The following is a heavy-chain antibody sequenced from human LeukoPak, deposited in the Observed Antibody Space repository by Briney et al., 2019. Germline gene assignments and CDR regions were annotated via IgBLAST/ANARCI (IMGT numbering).Heavy chain of an antibody. CDR2: IYTSGST. V-gene: IGHV4-4*07. CDR1: GGSISSYY. CDR3: ARGFPPGSGSRGSHAFDV. Sequence: SETLSLTCTVSGGSISSYYWSWIRQPAGKGLEWIGRIYTSGSTNYNPSLKSRVTMSVDTSKNQFSLKLSSVTAADTAVYYCARGFPPGSGSRGSHAFDVWGKGTMVTVSS. D-gene: IGHD6-19*01. J-gene: IGHJ3*01.